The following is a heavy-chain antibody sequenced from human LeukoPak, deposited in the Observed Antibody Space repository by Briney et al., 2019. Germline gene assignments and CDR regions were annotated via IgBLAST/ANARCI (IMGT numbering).Heavy chain of an antibody. CDR3: ARHITMVRGVIIDVRYMDV. D-gene: IGHD3-10*01. J-gene: IGHJ6*03. V-gene: IGHV5-51*01. Sequence: GGSLQISFQGSGYRFTSYWIGWVRRLPGKGLEWMGIIYPGDSDTRYSPSFQGQVTISADKSISTAYLQWSSLKASDTAMYYCARHITMVRGVIIDVRYMDVWGKGTTVTVSS. CDR2: IYPGDSDT. CDR1: GYRFTSYW.